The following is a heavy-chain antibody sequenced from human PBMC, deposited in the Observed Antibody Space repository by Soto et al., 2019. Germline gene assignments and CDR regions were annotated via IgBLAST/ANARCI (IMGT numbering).Heavy chain of an antibody. CDR3: AKGSDCSGGSCYLLYYYYYGMDV. Sequence: QVQLVESGGGVVQPGRSLRLSCAASGFTFSSYGMHWVRQAPGKGLEWVAVISYDGSNKYYADSVKGRFTISRDNSKNTLYLQMNSLRAEDTAVYYCAKGSDCSGGSCYLLYYYYYGMDVWGQGTTVTVSS. J-gene: IGHJ6*02. CDR1: GFTFSSYG. CDR2: ISYDGSNK. D-gene: IGHD2-15*01. V-gene: IGHV3-30*18.